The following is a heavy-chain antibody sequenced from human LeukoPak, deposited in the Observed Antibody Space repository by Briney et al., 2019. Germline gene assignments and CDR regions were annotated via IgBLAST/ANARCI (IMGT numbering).Heavy chain of an antibody. D-gene: IGHD5-18*01. CDR1: GFTFSTYA. J-gene: IGHJ4*02. Sequence: PGGSLRLSCAASGFTFSTYAMNWVRQAPGKGLEWVSTISGSGDSTYYADSVKGRFTISRDNPKNTLYLQMNSLRAEDTAVYYCARDRGYSCGYWGQGTLVAVSS. CDR3: ARDRGYSCGY. CDR2: ISGSGDST. V-gene: IGHV3-23*01.